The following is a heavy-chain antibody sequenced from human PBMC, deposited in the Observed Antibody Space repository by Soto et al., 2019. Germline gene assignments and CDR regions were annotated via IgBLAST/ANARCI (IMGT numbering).Heavy chain of an antibody. CDR3: AKDLYGDYEIGYYFDY. D-gene: IGHD4-17*01. CDR2: ISYDGSNK. V-gene: IGHV3-30*18. Sequence: RLSCAASGFTFSSYGMHWVRQAPGKGLEWVAVISYDGSNKYYADSVKGRFTISRDNSKNTLYLQMNSLRAEDTAVYYCAKDLYGDYEIGYYFDYWGQGTLVTVSS. J-gene: IGHJ4*02. CDR1: GFTFSSYG.